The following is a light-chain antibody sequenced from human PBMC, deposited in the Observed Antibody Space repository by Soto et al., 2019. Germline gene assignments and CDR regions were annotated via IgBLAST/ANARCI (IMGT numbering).Light chain of an antibody. CDR3: SSYTSSSTLGV. Sequence: QSALTQPASVSGSPGQWITISCTGTSSDGGGYNYVFWYQQQPGKAPKLMIYEVNNRPSGVSNRFSGSKSGSTASLTISGLQAEDEADYYCSSYTSSSTLGVFGTGTKLTVL. V-gene: IGLV2-14*01. CDR2: EVN. CDR1: SSDGGGYNY. J-gene: IGLJ1*01.